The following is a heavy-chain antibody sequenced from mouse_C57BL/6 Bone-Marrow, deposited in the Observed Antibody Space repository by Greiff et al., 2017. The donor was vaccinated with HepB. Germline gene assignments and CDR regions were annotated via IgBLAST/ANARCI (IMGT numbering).Heavy chain of an antibody. V-gene: IGHV1-26*01. J-gene: IGHJ2*01. CDR3: ARGEIITLNY. CDR1: GYTFTDYY. CDR2: INPNNGGT. D-gene: IGHD1-1*01. Sequence: VQLQQSGPELVKPGASVKISCKASGYTFTDYYMNWVKQSHGKSLEWIGDINPNNGGTSYNQKFKGKATLTVDKSSSTAYMELRSLTSEDSAVYYCARGEIITLNYWGQGTTLTVSS.